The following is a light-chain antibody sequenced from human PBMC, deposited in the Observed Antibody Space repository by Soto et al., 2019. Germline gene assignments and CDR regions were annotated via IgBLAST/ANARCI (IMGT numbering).Light chain of an antibody. CDR3: HNYSGAQYT. V-gene: IGKV3-20*01. CDR2: GAS. CDR1: QTVGSSF. J-gene: IGKJ2*01. Sequence: EIVLTQSPGTLSLSPGDGATLSCRASQTVGSSFLGWYQQKPGQAPRLIMYGASNMATGIPDRFTGRGSGTDFTLTISRLDPEDFAVYYCHNYSGAQYTFGPGTKLDI.